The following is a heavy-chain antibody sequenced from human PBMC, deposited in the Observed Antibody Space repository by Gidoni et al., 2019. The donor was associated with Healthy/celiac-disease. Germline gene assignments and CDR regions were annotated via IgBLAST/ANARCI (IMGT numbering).Heavy chain of an antibody. J-gene: IGHJ4*02. D-gene: IGHD2-2*02. V-gene: IGHV3-21*01. Sequence: EVQLVESGGGLVKPGGSLRLSCAASGFTFSSYSMNGVRPAHGKGLEWVSSISSSSSYIYYADSVKGRFTISRDNAKNSLYLQMNSLRAEDTAVYYCARDPLGYCSSTSCYTFHFDYWGQGTLVTVSS. CDR1: GFTFSSYS. CDR3: ARDPLGYCSSTSCYTFHFDY. CDR2: ISSSSSYI.